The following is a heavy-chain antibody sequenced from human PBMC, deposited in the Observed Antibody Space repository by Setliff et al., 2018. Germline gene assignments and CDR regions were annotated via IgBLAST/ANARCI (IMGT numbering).Heavy chain of an antibody. D-gene: IGHD3-3*01. Sequence: LSLTCAVYGGSFSGYYWSWIRQPPGKGLEWSGEINHSGSTNYNPSLKSRVTISVDTSKNQFSLKLSSVTAADTSVYYCARGIPGNYNFWSGYYNYYYYRYVWGKGTTVT. CDR3: ARGIPGNYNFWSGYYNYYYYRYV. CDR1: GGSFSGYY. V-gene: IGHV4-34*01. CDR2: INHSGST. J-gene: IGHJ6*03.